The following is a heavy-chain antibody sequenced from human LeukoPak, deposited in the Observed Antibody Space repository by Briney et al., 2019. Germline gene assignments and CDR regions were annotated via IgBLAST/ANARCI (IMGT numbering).Heavy chain of an antibody. CDR1: GFTFSSYR. V-gene: IGHV3-74*01. CDR3: ARDSFTAFDY. D-gene: IGHD3-3*02. J-gene: IGHJ4*02. Sequence: GGSLRLSCAASGFTFSSYRMHWVRQAPGKGLVWVSRINTDGSNTIYADPVKGRFTISRDNVKDTLYLQMNSLRAEDTAVYYCARDSFTAFDYWGQGTLVTVSS. CDR2: INTDGSNT.